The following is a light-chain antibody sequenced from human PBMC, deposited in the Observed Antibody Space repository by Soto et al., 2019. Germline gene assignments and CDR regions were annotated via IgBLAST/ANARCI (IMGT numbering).Light chain of an antibody. Sequence: DLPMTQSPSSLSASVGDRVTITCRASQGISSHLNWYQQKPGKAPKLLIYAASMLQSGVPSRFSGRGSGADFTLTISCLQPDDFATYYCQQSYSVPPTFGLGTKVDIE. CDR1: QGISSH. J-gene: IGKJ1*01. CDR2: AAS. V-gene: IGKV1-39*01. CDR3: QQSYSVPPT.